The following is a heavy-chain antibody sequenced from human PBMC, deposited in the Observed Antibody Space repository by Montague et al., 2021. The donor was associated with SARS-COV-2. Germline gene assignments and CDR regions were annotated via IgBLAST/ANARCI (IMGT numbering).Heavy chain of an antibody. J-gene: IGHJ2*01. V-gene: IGHV6-1*01. CDR3: ARAYCGGDCYFYWYFDL. D-gene: IGHD2-21*02. CDR1: GDSVSSNIAT. CDR2: IYYRSKWYN. Sequence: CAISGDSVSSNIATWNWIRQSPSRGLEWLGRIYYRSKWYNDYAVSVKSRVIINPDTSNNRISLQLNSVTPEDTAVYYCARAYCGGDCYFYWYFDLWGRGTLVTVSS.